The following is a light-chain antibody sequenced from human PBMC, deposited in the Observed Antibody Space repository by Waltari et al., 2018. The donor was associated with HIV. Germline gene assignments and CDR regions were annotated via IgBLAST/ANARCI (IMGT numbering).Light chain of an antibody. CDR1: QSLENY. CDR3: QQYYRYPLT. V-gene: IGKV1-8*01. Sequence: AIRMTQSPSSLSASTGDGVTLTCRASQSLENYLAWYQQRPGKAPKLLIYTVSTLQSGVPSRFSGSGSGTDFTLTISGLRSEDYATYFCQQYYRYPLTFGGGTKVEIK. J-gene: IGKJ4*01. CDR2: TVS.